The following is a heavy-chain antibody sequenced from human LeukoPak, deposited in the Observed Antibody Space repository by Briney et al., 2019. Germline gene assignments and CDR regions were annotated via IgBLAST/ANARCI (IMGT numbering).Heavy chain of an antibody. V-gene: IGHV1-8*01. D-gene: IGHD6-19*01. CDR3: ARGWSGWPDY. CDR1: GYTFTSYD. CDR2: MNPNSGNT. J-gene: IGHJ4*02. Sequence: HGASVKVSCKASGYTFTSYDINWVRQATGQGLEWMGWMNPNSGNTGYAQKFRGRVTMTRNTSIGTVYMELSSLRSEDTAVYYCARGWSGWPDYWGQGTLVTVSS.